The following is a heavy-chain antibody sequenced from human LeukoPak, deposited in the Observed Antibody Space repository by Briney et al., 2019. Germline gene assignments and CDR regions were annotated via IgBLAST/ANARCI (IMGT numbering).Heavy chain of an antibody. CDR1: GSTFTSYD. Sequence: APVKPSCKASGSTFTSYDTNSVRQATGHRLEWMGWMNPSSGNKGYAQKFRGRVTMTRNTSISTSYRELSGLRSEDTAVYYGATRVESGSYVVSWFDPWGQGTLVTVSS. V-gene: IGHV1-8*01. J-gene: IGHJ5*02. CDR2: MNPSSGNK. CDR3: ATRVESGSYVVSWFDP. D-gene: IGHD3-10*01.